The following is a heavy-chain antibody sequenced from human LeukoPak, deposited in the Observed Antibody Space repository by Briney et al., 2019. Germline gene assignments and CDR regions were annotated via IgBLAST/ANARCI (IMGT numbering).Heavy chain of an antibody. CDR1: GGSISSYY. CDR2: IYYSGST. CDR3: ARQYSYGYSYYGMDV. Sequence: PSETLSLTCTVSGGSISSYYWSWIRQPPGKGLEWIGYIYYSGSTNYNPSLKSRVTISVDTSKNQFSLKLTSVTAADTAVYYCARQYSYGYSYYGMDVWGQGTTVTVSS. J-gene: IGHJ6*02. D-gene: IGHD5-18*01. V-gene: IGHV4-59*08.